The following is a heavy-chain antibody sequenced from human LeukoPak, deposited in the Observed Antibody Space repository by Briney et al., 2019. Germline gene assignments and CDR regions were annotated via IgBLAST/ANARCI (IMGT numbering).Heavy chain of an antibody. CDR1: GYTFTSYY. D-gene: IGHD2-2*03. J-gene: IGHJ4*02. CDR2: INPSGGST. CDR3: ARVGGYCGSTSCRKFGVDY. Sequence: ASVKVSCKASGYTFTSYYMHWVRQAPGQGLEWMGIINPSGGSTSYAQKFQGRVTMTRDTSTSTVYMELSSLRSEDTAVYYCARVGGYCGSTSCRKFGVDYWGQGTLVSVSS. V-gene: IGHV1-46*01.